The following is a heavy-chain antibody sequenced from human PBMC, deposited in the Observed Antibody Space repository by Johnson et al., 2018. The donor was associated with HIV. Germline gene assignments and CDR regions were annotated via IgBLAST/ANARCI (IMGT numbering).Heavy chain of an antibody. D-gene: IGHD6-6*01. Sequence: QMQLVESGGGVVQPGRSLRLSCAASGFTFSSYAMHWVRQAPGKGLEWVAVISYDGSNKYYADSVKGRFTISRDKSKNTLYLQMNSLRADDTAVYYCARDLSSSSNAFDIWGQGT. V-gene: IGHV3-30-3*01. J-gene: IGHJ3*02. CDR1: GFTFSSYA. CDR3: ARDLSSSSNAFDI. CDR2: ISYDGSNK.